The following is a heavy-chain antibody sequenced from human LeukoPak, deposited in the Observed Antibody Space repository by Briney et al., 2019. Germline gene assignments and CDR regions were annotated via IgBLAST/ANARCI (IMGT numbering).Heavy chain of an antibody. CDR2: INPHNGDT. CDR3: AREAQWLLKGSLDY. V-gene: IGHV1-2*02. CDR1: GYTFTSYY. J-gene: IGHJ4*02. D-gene: IGHD6-19*01. Sequence: GASVKVSCKASGYTFTSYYIHWVRQAPGQGLEWMGWINPHNGDTNYEQMFQGRVTMTRDTSISTAYMELSSLRSEDTAVYYCAREAQWLLKGSLDYWGQGTLVTVSS.